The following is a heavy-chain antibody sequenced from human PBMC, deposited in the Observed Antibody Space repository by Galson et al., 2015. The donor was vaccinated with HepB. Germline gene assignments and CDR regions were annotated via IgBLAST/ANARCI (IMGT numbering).Heavy chain of an antibody. J-gene: IGHJ6*02. CDR3: TTYFGYSSSWIVNYQNYGMDV. CDR2: ITVGSSYL. CDR1: GFTFSSYR. D-gene: IGHD6-13*01. Sequence: SLRLSCAGSGFTFSSYRMNWVRQAPGKGLEWVSIITVGSSYLYYAASVEGRSPISRDNAKNSLYLQMNSLRVEDTGVYYCTTYFGYSSSWIVNYQNYGMDVWGQGTTVTVSS. V-gene: IGHV3-21*03.